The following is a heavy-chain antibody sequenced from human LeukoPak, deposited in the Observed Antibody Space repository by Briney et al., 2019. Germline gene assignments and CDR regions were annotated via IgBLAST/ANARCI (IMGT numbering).Heavy chain of an antibody. D-gene: IGHD3-3*01. CDR1: GFTYSSYG. V-gene: IGHV3-30*18. J-gene: IGHJ4*02. Sequence: GRSLRLSCAASGFTYSSYGMHWVRQVPGKGLEWVAVISYDGSNKYYADSVKGRFTISRDNSKNTLYLQINSLGAEDAAIYYCTKGAYDFWSGYYLDYWGQGTLVTVSS. CDR3: TKGAYDFWSGYYLDY. CDR2: ISYDGSNK.